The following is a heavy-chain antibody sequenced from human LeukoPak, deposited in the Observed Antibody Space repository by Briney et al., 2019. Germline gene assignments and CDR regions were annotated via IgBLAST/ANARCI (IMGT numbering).Heavy chain of an antibody. J-gene: IGHJ4*02. Sequence: ASVTVSCQTSGFSFPAYFINWVRQAPGQGLEWMGWINPNSGGTNYAQKFQGRVTITRDTSISTAYMELSRLRSEDTAVYYCARSPLGLAVAGTFDYWGQGTLVTVSS. D-gene: IGHD6-19*01. V-gene: IGHV1-2*02. CDR2: INPNSGGT. CDR1: GFSFPAYF. CDR3: ARSPLGLAVAGTFDY.